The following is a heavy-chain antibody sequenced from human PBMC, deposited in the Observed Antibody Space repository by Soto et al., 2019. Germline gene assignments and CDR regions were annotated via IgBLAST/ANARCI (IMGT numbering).Heavy chain of an antibody. D-gene: IGHD3-3*01. CDR1: GFTFSSYA. Sequence: GGSLRLSCAASGFTFSSYAMSWVRQAPGKGLEWVSAVSGSGGSTYYADSVKGRFTISRDNSKNTLYLQMNSLRAEDTAVYYSSNFGGMFYDFWSGYSYYYYMDVGGKGTTVTVSS. CDR2: VSGSGGST. J-gene: IGHJ6*03. CDR3: SNFGGMFYDFWSGYSYYYYMDV. V-gene: IGHV3-23*01.